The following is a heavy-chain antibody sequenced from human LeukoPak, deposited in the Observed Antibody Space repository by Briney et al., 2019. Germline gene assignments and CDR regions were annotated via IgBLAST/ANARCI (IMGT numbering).Heavy chain of an antibody. J-gene: IGHJ3*02. Sequence: SETLSLTCAVNGGSFSGYSWSWIRQPPGKGLECIWEINHSGSTKYNPSLKSRVTISVDTSKKQLSLELSSMTAADTAVYYCARGYCSSTSCYGAAFDIWGQGTMVTVSS. CDR1: GGSFSGYS. CDR3: ARGYCSSTSCYGAAFDI. D-gene: IGHD2-2*01. CDR2: INHSGST. V-gene: IGHV4-34*01.